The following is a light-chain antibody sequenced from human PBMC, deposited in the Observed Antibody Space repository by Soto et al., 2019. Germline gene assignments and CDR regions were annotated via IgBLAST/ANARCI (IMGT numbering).Light chain of an antibody. CDR3: LLSFNDVRI. Sequence: QAVVTQEPSLTVSPGGTVTLTCDSSTGSVTNGHYPYWFQQRPGQAPTTLIYDTINKHSWTPARFSGSLLGGKAALTLSGAQPEDDAYYYCLLSFNDVRIFGGGTKLTVL. CDR2: DTI. V-gene: IGLV7-46*01. J-gene: IGLJ2*01. CDR1: TGSVTNGHY.